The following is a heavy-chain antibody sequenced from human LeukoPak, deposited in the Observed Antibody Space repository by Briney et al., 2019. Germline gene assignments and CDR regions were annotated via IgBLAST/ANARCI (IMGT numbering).Heavy chain of an antibody. CDR2: ISPYNGHT. Sequence: ASAKVSCKASGYTFTSYGIGWVRQAPGQGLEWMGWISPYNGHTNYAQKFQGRVTITADESTSTAYMELSSLRSEDTAVYYCARVPNCSSTSCWYYFDYWGQGTLVTVSS. D-gene: IGHD2-2*01. V-gene: IGHV1-18*01. J-gene: IGHJ4*02. CDR1: GYTFTSYG. CDR3: ARVPNCSSTSCWYYFDY.